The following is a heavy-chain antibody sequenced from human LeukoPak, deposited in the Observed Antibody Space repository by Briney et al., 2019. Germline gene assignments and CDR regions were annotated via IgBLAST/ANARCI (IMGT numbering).Heavy chain of an antibody. CDR2: INPTGGVA. V-gene: IGHV1-46*01. CDR1: GYSFANYY. D-gene: IGHD3-9*01. J-gene: IGHJ6*03. CDR3: AKDLNDWNYFYYYYLDV. Sequence: ASVKVSCKASGYSFANYYIHWVRRAPGQGLEWMGVINPTGGVATYAQRVQGRLTMSRDPSTTTVYMELSSLKSEDTAVYYCAKDLNDWNYFYYYYLDVWGIGTMVTVSS.